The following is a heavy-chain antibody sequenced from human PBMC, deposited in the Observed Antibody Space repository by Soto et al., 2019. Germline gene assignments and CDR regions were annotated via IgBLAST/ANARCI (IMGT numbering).Heavy chain of an antibody. Sequence: VTSVKVSCKASGYTFICHGITWVRQAPGQGPERMGWISGKNGNTNYGQKLQSRVTMTKDPSTNTAYMELRSLRFDDTAVYYCARVPNSIVEAPHHGIDVCGQ. V-gene: IGHV1-18*04. CDR2: ISGKNGNT. J-gene: IGHJ6*02. D-gene: IGHD2-15*01. CDR1: GYTFICHG. CDR3: ARVPNSIVEAPHHGIDV.